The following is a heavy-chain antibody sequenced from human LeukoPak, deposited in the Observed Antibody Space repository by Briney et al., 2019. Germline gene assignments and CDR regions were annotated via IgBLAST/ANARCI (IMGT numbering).Heavy chain of an antibody. D-gene: IGHD2-2*01. J-gene: IGHJ3*02. V-gene: IGHV3-23*01. CDR3: ASQYCSSTSCYGAFDI. CDR1: GFTFSSYA. CDR2: FSGSGGNT. Sequence: GGSLRLSCAASGFTFSSYAMSWVRQAPGKGLEWVSTFSGSGGNTYYADSVKGRFTISRDNSKNTLYLQMNSLRAEDTAVYYCASQYCSSTSCYGAFDIWGQGTMVTVSS.